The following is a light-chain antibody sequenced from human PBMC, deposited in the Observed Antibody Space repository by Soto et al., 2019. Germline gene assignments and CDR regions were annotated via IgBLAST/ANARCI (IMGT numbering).Light chain of an antibody. CDR3: QQYNNWPLT. V-gene: IGKV3-15*01. CDR2: DAS. J-gene: IGKJ4*01. Sequence: EIVMAQSPATLSVSPGERATLSCRASQSVNRNLAWYQQKPGQTPRLLIYDASSRATGIPARFSGSGSGTDFTLTISSLQSEDFAVYYCQQYNNWPLTFGGGTNVEFK. CDR1: QSVNRN.